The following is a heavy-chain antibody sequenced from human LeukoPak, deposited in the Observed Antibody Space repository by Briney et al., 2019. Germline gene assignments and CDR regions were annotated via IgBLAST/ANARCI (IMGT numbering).Heavy chain of an antibody. CDR3: ARVTSYYYDSSGYYGNWFDP. J-gene: IGHJ5*02. D-gene: IGHD3-22*01. Sequence: ASVKVSCKASGYTFTSYGISWVRQAPGQGLEWMGWISAYNGNTNYAQKLQGRVTMTTDTSTSTAYMELRSLRSDDTAVYYCARVTSYYYDSSGYYGNWFDPWGQGTLATVSS. V-gene: IGHV1-18*01. CDR2: ISAYNGNT. CDR1: GYTFTSYG.